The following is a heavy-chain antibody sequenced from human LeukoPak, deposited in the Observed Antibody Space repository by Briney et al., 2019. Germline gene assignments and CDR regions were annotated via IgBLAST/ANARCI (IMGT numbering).Heavy chain of an antibody. D-gene: IGHD3-10*01. CDR3: AWIRNTVLRGNIYDL. Sequence: PSETLSLTCTVSGDSISNDNYFWGWFRQPPGKGLEWLGTISYSGNTYYSPSLKSRVTISIDTSKNQFSLKLSSVTAADTALYHCAWIRNTVLRGNIYDLWGQGTLVTVSS. J-gene: IGHJ5*02. CDR2: ISYSGNT. CDR1: GDSISNDNYF. V-gene: IGHV4-39*07.